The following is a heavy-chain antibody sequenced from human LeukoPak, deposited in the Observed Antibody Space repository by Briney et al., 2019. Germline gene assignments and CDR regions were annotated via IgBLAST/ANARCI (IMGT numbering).Heavy chain of an antibody. V-gene: IGHV3-23*01. D-gene: IGHD7-27*01. J-gene: IGHJ4*02. Sequence: PGGSLRLSCAASGFTFSSYAMSWVRQAPVKGLEWVSAISGSGGSTYYADSVKGRFTISRDNSKNTLYLQMNSLRAEDTAVYYCAKADRILTGDAYFDYWGQGTLVTVSS. CDR1: GFTFSSYA. CDR3: AKADRILTGDAYFDY. CDR2: ISGSGGST.